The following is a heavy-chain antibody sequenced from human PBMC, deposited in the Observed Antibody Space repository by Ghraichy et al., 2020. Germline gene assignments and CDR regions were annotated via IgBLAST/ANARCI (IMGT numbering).Heavy chain of an antibody. CDR3: ATRLVYCSSTSCPYYYGMDV. D-gene: IGHD2-2*01. J-gene: IGHJ6*02. CDR2: IIPIFGTA. CDR1: GGTFSSYA. Sequence: SVKVSCKASGGTFSSYAISWVRQAPGQGLEWMGGIIPIFGTANYAQKFQGRVTITADESTSTAYMELSSLRSEDTAVYYCATRLVYCSSTSCPYYYGMDVWGQGTTVTVSS. V-gene: IGHV1-69*13.